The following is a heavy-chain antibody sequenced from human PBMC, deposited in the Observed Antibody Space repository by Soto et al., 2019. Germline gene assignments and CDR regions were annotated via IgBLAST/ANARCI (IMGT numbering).Heavy chain of an antibody. CDR2: VSHDGRNT. CDR1: GFTFSDYA. V-gene: IGHV3-30*18. Sequence: VQLVESGGGVVQPGRSLRLSCAASGFTFSDYAMHWVRQAPGKGLEWVAVVSHDGRNTHYADSVKGRFTISKDSSKHTVSLEMPSLRAEDTAVYYCAKGGRHWLVTSDFNYWGQGALVTVSS. J-gene: IGHJ4*02. CDR3: AKGGRHWLVTSDFNY. D-gene: IGHD6-19*01.